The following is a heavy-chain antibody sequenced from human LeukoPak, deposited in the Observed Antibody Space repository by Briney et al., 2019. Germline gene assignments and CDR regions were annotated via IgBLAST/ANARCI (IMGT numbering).Heavy chain of an antibody. J-gene: IGHJ4*02. V-gene: IGHV3-23*01. CDR2: ISGSGGST. Sequence: PGGSLRLSCAASGFTFSSYAMSWVRQAPGKGLEWVSAISGSGGSTYYADSVKGRFTISRDNSKNTLYLQMNSLVAEDTAVYYCAKDQGWGFGELLPIDYWGQGTLVTVSS. CDR1: GFTFSSYA. CDR3: AKDQGWGFGELLPIDY. D-gene: IGHD3-10*01.